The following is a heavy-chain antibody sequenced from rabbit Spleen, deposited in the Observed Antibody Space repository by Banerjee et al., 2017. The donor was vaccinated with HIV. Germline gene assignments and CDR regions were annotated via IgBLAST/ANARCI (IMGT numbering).Heavy chain of an antibody. J-gene: IGHJ4*01. CDR2: IDPIFGRT. CDR1: GFDFSNYG. CDR3: VRDLGYDDYSEKGYFNL. Sequence: QEQLVESGGGLVQPGGSLKLSCKASGFDFSNYGMSWVSQAPGKGLEWIGYIDPIFGRTYYASWVNGRFTISSHNAQNTLYLQLNSLTAADTATYFCVRDLGYDDYSEKGYFNLWGPGTLVTVS. D-gene: IGHD2-1*01. V-gene: IGHV1S47*01.